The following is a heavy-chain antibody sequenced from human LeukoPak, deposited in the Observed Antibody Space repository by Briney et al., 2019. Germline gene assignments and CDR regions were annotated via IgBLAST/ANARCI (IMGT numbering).Heavy chain of an antibody. Sequence: PGGSLRLSCAASGFIFSEYAMHWIRQAPGKGLEGGATITHDGNTAYYADSVKGRFTISRDSSKNTVSLQMNSLRPEDTALYHCVKDDNHYGSIENDHWGQGNLVTVSS. J-gene: IGHJ5*02. CDR2: ITHDGNTA. CDR1: GFIFSEYA. D-gene: IGHD3-10*01. CDR3: VKDDNHYGSIENDH. V-gene: IGHV3-30-3*01.